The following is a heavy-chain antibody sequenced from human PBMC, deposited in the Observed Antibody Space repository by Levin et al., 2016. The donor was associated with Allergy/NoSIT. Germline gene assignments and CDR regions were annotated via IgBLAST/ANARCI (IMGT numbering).Heavy chain of an antibody. Sequence: WIRQPPGKGLEWVAVISYDGSNKYYADSVKGRFTISRDNSKNTLYLQMNSLRAEDTAVYYCAREGEDYYDSSGYYSSLGAFDIWGQGTMVTVSS. V-gene: IGHV3-30*04. CDR3: AREGEDYYDSSGYYSSLGAFDI. D-gene: IGHD3-22*01. CDR2: ISYDGSNK. J-gene: IGHJ3*02.